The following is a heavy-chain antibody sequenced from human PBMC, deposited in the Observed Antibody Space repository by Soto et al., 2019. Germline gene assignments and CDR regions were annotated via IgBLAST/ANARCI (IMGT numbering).Heavy chain of an antibody. J-gene: IGHJ5*02. V-gene: IGHV3-23*01. CDR2: LDGSGGIT. Sequence: VQMLQSGGGLVQPGGSLTLSCAASGFTFGTTDMRWVRQAPGEGLEWVPTLDGSGGITYYADSVKGRFTISRDNSRNTVYLQMNSLRGDDTALYYCVKNSGWFNTWGQGALVTVSS. CDR1: GFTFGTTD. CDR3: VKNSGWFNT. D-gene: IGHD3-10*01.